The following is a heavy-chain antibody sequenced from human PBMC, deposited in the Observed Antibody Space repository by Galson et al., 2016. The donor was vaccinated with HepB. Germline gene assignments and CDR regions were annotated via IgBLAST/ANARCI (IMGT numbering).Heavy chain of an antibody. D-gene: IGHD3-10*01. J-gene: IGHJ6*02. Sequence: SVKVSCKASGGTFSSYAISWVRQAPGQGLEWMGGIIPIFGTANYAQKFQDRVTIIADESTNTSYMELSSLRSDDTAVYYCARRDYYGSGSFRDYYGMDAWGQGTTVTVSS. CDR2: IIPIFGTA. V-gene: IGHV1-69*13. CDR1: GGTFSSYA. CDR3: ARRDYYGSGSFRDYYGMDA.